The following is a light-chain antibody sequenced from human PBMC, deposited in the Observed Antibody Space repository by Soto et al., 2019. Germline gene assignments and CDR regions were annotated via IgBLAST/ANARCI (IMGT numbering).Light chain of an antibody. CDR3: QQYTNWPPLT. J-gene: IGKJ4*01. Sequence: EIVMTQSPATLSVSPGEGATLSCRASQSVHSDLAWYQQKPGQAPRLLIYDASTRATGIPARFSGSGSGTEFPLTISSLQSEDFAVYYCQQYTNWPPLTFGGGTKVEI. CDR1: QSVHSD. V-gene: IGKV3-15*01. CDR2: DAS.